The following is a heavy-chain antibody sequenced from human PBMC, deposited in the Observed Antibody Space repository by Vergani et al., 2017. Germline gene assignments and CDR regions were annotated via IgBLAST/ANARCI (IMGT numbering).Heavy chain of an antibody. CDR1: GFSLSRFW. Sequence: EVQLVASGGGLVQPGGSLRLFCAASGFSLSRFWMSRVRQAPEKGLEWVAHISPDGSATSYVESVKGRFTIARDNSKNSLSLQMGGLRVEDTAVYYCVRLPRGPWNFDLGGRGTLITVSS. CDR3: VRLPRGPWNFDL. V-gene: IGHV3-7*01. J-gene: IGHJ2*01. CDR2: ISPDGSAT.